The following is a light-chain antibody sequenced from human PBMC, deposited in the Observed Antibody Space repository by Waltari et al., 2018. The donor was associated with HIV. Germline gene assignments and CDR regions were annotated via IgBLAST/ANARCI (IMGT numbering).Light chain of an antibody. V-gene: IGKV3-15*01. CDR1: QSLGNN. CDR3: QQYSDWPLT. J-gene: IGKJ4*01. CDR2: EAS. Sequence: EVLMMQSPATLSVALGIRVTLSCRANQSLGNNVAWYTPRPGQSPRLLVYEASTRAPDIPTRFTGSWSGTKFTLTIISLQSEDFGVYFCQQYSDWPLTFGGGTKVEI.